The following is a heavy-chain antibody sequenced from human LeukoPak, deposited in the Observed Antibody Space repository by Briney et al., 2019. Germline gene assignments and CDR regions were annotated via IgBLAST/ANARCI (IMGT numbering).Heavy chain of an antibody. CDR2: ISGSGGST. V-gene: IGHV3-23*01. J-gene: IGHJ4*02. Sequence: GGSLRLSCAASGFTFSSYAMSWVRQAPGKGLEWVSAISGSGGSTYYADSVKGRFTISRDNSKNTLYLQMNSLRAEDTAVYYCAKVKAARFGESNFDYWGQGTLLTVSS. CDR1: GFTFSSYA. CDR3: AKVKAARFGESNFDY. D-gene: IGHD3-10*01.